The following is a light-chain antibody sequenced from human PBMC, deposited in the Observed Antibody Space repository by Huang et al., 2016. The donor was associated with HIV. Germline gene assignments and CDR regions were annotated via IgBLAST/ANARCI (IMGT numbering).Light chain of an antibody. V-gene: IGKV2D-29*01. CDR3: WHSTQQPYT. J-gene: IGKJ2*01. CDR1: QSLLHSDGKTY. Sequence: DIVMTQTPLSLSVTPGQPASISCKSSQSLLHSDGKTYLYWYLQKPGQPPQLLNYEVSSRFSGEPDMFSGSGSGTEFTGKISRVEDEDDGVYYCWHSTQQPYTFGQGTKLEIK. CDR2: EVS.